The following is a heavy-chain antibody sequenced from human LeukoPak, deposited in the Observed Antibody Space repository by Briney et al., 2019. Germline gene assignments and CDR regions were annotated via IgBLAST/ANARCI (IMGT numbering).Heavy chain of an antibody. D-gene: IGHD6-19*01. CDR3: AKHRGGWTYYHYGMDV. CDR2: ISGSVAGT. V-gene: IGHV3-23*01. CDR1: GFTFSNYA. J-gene: IGHJ6*02. Sequence: GGSLRLSCAASGFTFSNYAMSWVRQAPGKGLEWVLGISGSVAGTYYEHSVKGRFTISRDKSRKGLYLQMNSLKVEDTALYFCAKHRGGWTYYHYGMDVWGQGTTVTVSS.